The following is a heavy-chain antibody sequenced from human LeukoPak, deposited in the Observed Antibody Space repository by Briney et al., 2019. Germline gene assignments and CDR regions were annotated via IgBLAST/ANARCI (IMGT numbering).Heavy chain of an antibody. J-gene: IGHJ4*02. V-gene: IGHV1-18*01. CDR2: ISAYNGNT. D-gene: IGHD1-26*01. Sequence: GASVKVSCKASGYSFTSYGISWVRQAPGQGLEWMGWISAYNGNTNYAQKLQGRVTMTTDTSTTTAYMELRSLRSDDTAVYYCASDEVGATREYYFDYWGQGTLVTVSS. CDR3: ASDEVGATREYYFDY. CDR1: GYSFTSYG.